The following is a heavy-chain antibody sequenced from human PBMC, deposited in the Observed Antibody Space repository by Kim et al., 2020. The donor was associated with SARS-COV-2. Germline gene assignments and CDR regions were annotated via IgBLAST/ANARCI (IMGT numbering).Heavy chain of an antibody. CDR3: ARLPLAGYFDY. V-gene: IGHV4-39*01. Sequence: SETLSLTCTVSGGSIGSSSYYWGWIRQPPGKGLEWIGSIYYSGSTYYNPSLKSRVTISVDTSKNQFSLKLSSVTAADTAVHYCARLPLAGYFDYWGQGTLVTVSS. J-gene: IGHJ4*02. CDR2: IYYSGST. CDR1: GGSIGSSSYY.